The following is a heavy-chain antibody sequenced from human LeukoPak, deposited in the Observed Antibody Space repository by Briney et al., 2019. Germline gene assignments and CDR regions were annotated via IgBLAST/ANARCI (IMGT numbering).Heavy chain of an antibody. Sequence: GASVKVSCKASGYTFTSYGISWVRQAPGQGLEWMGWISAYNGNTNYAQKLQGRVTMTEDTSTDTAYMELSSLRSEDTAVYYCARLRFLEWPKGLHYFDYWGQGTLVTVSS. J-gene: IGHJ4*02. CDR3: ARLRFLEWPKGLHYFDY. CDR1: GYTFTSYG. V-gene: IGHV1-18*01. CDR2: ISAYNGNT. D-gene: IGHD3-3*01.